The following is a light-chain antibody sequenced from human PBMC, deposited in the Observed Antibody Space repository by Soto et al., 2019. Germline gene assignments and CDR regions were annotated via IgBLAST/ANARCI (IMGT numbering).Light chain of an antibody. Sequence: EIVMTQSPASLSVSPGERATLSCRASQNVSSNLAWYQQKPGQAPRFLIYGASTRATGIPARFSGSGSGTEFTLTISSLQSEDFAVYYCHHYNNWPRTFGQGTKGDIK. J-gene: IGKJ1*01. CDR1: QNVSSN. CDR2: GAS. V-gene: IGKV3-15*01. CDR3: HHYNNWPRT.